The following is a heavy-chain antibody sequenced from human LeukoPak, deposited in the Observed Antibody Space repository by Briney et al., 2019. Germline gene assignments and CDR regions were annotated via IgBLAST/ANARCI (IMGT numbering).Heavy chain of an antibody. V-gene: IGHV5-51*01. J-gene: IGHJ6*03. CDR2: IYPGDSDT. CDR3: ARLGGGVYYYYYMDV. D-gene: IGHD3-3*01. CDR1: GYSFSNYW. Sequence: GESLKIYCKGSGYSFSNYWIGWVRQMPGKGLEWMGIIYPGDSDTRYSPSFQGQVTISADESISTAYLQWSSLKAADTAMYYCARLGGGVYYYYYMDVWGKGTTVTVSS.